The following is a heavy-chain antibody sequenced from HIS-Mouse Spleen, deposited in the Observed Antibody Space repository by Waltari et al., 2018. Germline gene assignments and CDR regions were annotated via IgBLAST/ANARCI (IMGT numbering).Heavy chain of an antibody. CDR2: IYYSGST. J-gene: IGHJ4*02. CDR1: GGPISSSSSS. Sequence: QLQLQESGPGLVKPSETLSLTCTVSGGPISSSSSSWGWIRQPPGKGLEWIGSIYYSGSTYYNPSLKSRVTISVDTSKNQFSLKLSSVTAADTAVYYCARHRGGVFDYWGQGTLVTVSS. V-gene: IGHV4-39*01. D-gene: IGHD3-16*01. CDR3: ARHRGGVFDY.